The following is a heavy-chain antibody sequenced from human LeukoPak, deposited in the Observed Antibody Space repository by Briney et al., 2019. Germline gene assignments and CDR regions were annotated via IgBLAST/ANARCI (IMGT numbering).Heavy chain of an antibody. Sequence: PSETLSLTCAVSGDSISNSNWWSWVRPPPGKGLEWVGEISHSGSINYNPSLKSRVIISMDKSKNHFSLKLSSITAADTAVYYCARAVAATSGRFSLGYWGQGTLVTVSS. V-gene: IGHV4-4*02. CDR3: ARAVAATSGRFSLGY. J-gene: IGHJ4*02. CDR1: GDSISNSNW. CDR2: ISHSGSI. D-gene: IGHD6-19*01.